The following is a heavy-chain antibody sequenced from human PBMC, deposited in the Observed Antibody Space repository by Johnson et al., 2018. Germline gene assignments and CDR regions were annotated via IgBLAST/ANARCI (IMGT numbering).Heavy chain of an antibody. Sequence: EVQLVETGGGLVQPGGSLRLSCAASGFTFSSYWMSWVRQAPGKGLEWVANIEQDGSEKYYVDSVKGRFTISRDNAKNSLDLQMNSLGGGRTVVYSCGREDYYYDSSGYCRGDYDYYMDVWGKGTTVTVCS. CDR1: GFTFSSYW. V-gene: IGHV3-7*01. CDR3: GREDYYYDSSGYCRGDYDYYMDV. CDR2: IEQDGSEK. J-gene: IGHJ6*03. D-gene: IGHD3-22*01.